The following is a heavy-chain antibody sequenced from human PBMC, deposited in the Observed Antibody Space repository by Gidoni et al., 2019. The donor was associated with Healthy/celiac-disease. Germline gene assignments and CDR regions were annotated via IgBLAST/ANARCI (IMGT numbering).Heavy chain of an antibody. J-gene: IGHJ4*02. CDR3: TTATVTTVDYFDY. CDR1: GFTFSNAW. CDR2: IKSKTDGGTT. D-gene: IGHD4-17*01. Sequence: EVQLVEPGGGLVKPGWSLRLSCAASGFTFSNAWMSWVRQAPGKGLEWVGRIKSKTDGGTTDYAAPVKGRFTISRDDSKNTRYLQMNSLKTEDTAVYYCTTATVTTVDYFDYWGQGTLVTVSS. V-gene: IGHV3-15*01.